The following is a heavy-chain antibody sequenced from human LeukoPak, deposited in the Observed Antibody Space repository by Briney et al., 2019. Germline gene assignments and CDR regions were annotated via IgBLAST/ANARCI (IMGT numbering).Heavy chain of an antibody. CDR3: ARLYYYDSSGYSHEAFDI. J-gene: IGHJ3*02. V-gene: IGHV1-69*01. Sequence: SVKVSCKASGGTFSSYAISWVRQAPGQGLEWMGGIIPIFGTANYAQKFQGRVTITADESTSTAYMELSSLRSEDTAVYYCARLYYYDSSGYSHEAFDIWGQGTMVIVSS. D-gene: IGHD3-22*01. CDR2: IIPIFGTA. CDR1: GGTFSSYA.